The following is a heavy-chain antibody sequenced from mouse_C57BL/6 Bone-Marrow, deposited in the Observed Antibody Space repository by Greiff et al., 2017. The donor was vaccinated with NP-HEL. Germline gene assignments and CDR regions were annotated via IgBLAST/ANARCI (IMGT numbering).Heavy chain of an antibody. CDR2: INPNNGGT. CDR1: GYTFTDYY. V-gene: IGHV1-26*01. J-gene: IGHJ2*01. Sequence: VQLQQSGPELVKPGASVKISCKASGYTFTDYYMNWVKQSHGKSLEWIGDINPNNGGTSYNQQFKGKATLTVDKSSSTAYMELRSLTSEDSAVYYCARAGTYFDYWGQGTTLTVSS. CDR3: ARAGTYFDY. D-gene: IGHD4-1*01.